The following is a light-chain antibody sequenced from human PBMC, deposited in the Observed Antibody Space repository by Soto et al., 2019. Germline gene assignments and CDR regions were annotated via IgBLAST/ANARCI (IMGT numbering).Light chain of an antibody. CDR1: QYVISSY. V-gene: IGKV3-20*01. CDR2: AAS. Sequence: EIVLTQSPGTLSLSPGERASLCCRASQYVISSYLAWYQQKPGQAPRLLIYAASTRATGIPDRFSGSGSGTDFTLTISRLEPEDFAVYYCQQYGSSETFGQGTKVDIK. CDR3: QQYGSSET. J-gene: IGKJ1*01.